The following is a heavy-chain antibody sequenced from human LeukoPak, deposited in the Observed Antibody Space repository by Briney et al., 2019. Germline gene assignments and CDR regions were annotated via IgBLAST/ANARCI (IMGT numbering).Heavy chain of an antibody. CDR1: GFTFSNYG. Sequence: PGGSLRLSCAASGFTFSNYGMHWVRQAPGKGLEWVAVISYDGSNKYYADSVKGRFTISRDNSKNTLYLQMNSLRAEDTAVYYCARCPVWGSYRSPLDYWGQGTLVTVSS. J-gene: IGHJ4*02. V-gene: IGHV3-30*19. CDR3: ARCPVWGSYRSPLDY. CDR2: ISYDGSNK. D-gene: IGHD3-16*02.